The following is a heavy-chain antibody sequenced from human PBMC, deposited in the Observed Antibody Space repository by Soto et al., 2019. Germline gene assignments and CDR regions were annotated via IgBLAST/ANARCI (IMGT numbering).Heavy chain of an antibody. CDR3: AREGTLNLYCGGDCPDCYYYYGMDV. CDR2: ITANNGDT. J-gene: IGHJ6*02. D-gene: IGHD2-21*02. V-gene: IGHV1-18*01. Sequence: GLEWMGWITANNGDTNYAQKLQGRVTMTTDTSTSTAYMELRSLRSDDTAVYYCAREGTLNLYCGGDCPDCYYYYGMDVWGQGTTVTVSS.